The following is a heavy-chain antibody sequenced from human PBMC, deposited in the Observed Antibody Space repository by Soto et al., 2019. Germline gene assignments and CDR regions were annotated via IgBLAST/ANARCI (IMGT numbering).Heavy chain of an antibody. V-gene: IGHV3-7*05. CDR1: GFTFSDFW. CDR2: IMKDGSIT. J-gene: IGHJ4*02. Sequence: EVQLVESGGNLVQPGGSLRLSCAASGFTFSDFWMSWVRQAPGKGLEWVADIMKDGSITAYVDSVKGRFTISRDNAKNSLYLQMNSLRVEDTATYFCVRNRDVHRFDFWGQGTLVIVSS. CDR3: VRNRDVHRFDF. D-gene: IGHD3-16*01.